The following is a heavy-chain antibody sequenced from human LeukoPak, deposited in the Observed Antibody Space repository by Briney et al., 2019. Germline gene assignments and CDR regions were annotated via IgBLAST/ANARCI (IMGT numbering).Heavy chain of an antibody. J-gene: IGHJ1*01. CDR1: GYTFTSYG. Sequence: ASVKVSCKASGYTFTSYGISWVRQAPGQGLEWMGRISAYNGNTNYAQKLQGRVTMTTDTSTSTAYMELRSLRSDDTAVYYCARAAADSQTEYFQHWGQGTLVTVSS. D-gene: IGHD6-13*01. CDR2: ISAYNGNT. CDR3: ARAAADSQTEYFQH. V-gene: IGHV1-18*01.